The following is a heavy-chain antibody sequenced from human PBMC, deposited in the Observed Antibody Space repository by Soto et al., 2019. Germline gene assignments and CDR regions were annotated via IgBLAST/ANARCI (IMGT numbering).Heavy chain of an antibody. V-gene: IGHV3-13*01. D-gene: IGHD2-15*01. J-gene: IGHJ4*02. Sequence: PGVSLRRSCRASGFTFSCFGMHWVRQPTGKGLEWVSTIGTAGDTYYAVSVKGRFTISRDNAKNSLSLQMNSLRAGDTAVYFCARGQEVGAHFFDSWGQGTQVTVSS. CDR2: IGTAGDT. CDR3: ARGQEVGAHFFDS. CDR1: GFTFSCFG.